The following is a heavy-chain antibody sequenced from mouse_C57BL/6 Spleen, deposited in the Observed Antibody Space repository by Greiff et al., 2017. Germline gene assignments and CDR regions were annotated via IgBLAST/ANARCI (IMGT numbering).Heavy chain of an antibody. Sequence: VQLQQSGAELVRPGASVTLSCKASGYTFTDYEMHWVKQTPVHGLEWIGAIDPETGGTAYNQKFKGKAILTADKSSSTAYMELRSLTSEDSAVYYCTRVTTGDWYFDGWGTGTTVTVSS. CDR2: IDPETGGT. D-gene: IGHD2-2*01. CDR3: TRVTTGDWYFDG. V-gene: IGHV1-15*01. CDR1: GYTFTDYE. J-gene: IGHJ1*03.